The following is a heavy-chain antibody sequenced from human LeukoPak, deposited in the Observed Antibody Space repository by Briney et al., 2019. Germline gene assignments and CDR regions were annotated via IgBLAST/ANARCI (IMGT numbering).Heavy chain of an antibody. D-gene: IGHD2-21*02. J-gene: IGHJ4*02. Sequence: ASVKVSCKVSGYTLTELSMHWVRQAPGKGLEWMGGFNPEDGETIYAQKLQGRVTMTEDTSADTAYMELSSLRSEDTAVYYCATWVGTTLIFDYWGQGTLVTVSS. CDR1: GYTLTELS. CDR2: FNPEDGET. V-gene: IGHV1-24*01. CDR3: ATWVGTTLIFDY.